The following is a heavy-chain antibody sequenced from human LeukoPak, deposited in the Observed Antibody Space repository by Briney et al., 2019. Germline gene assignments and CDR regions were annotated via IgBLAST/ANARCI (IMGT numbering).Heavy chain of an antibody. CDR1: GFNFGSDA. J-gene: IGHJ6*02. CDR3: ARDRSAYYENYGNYYYGMDV. Sequence: GGSLRLSCTASGFNFGSDAMHWVRQAPGKGLEWVSCISSSSSYIYYADSVKGRFTISRDNAKNSLYLQMNSLRAEDTAVYYCARDRSAYYENYGNYYYGMDVWGQGTTVTVSS. CDR2: ISSSSSYI. D-gene: IGHD3-22*01. V-gene: IGHV3-21*06.